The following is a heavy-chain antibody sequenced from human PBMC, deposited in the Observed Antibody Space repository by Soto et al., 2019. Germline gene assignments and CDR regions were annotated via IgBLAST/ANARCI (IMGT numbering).Heavy chain of an antibody. V-gene: IGHV5-51*01. D-gene: IGHD3-16*01. CDR2: VYPGDSET. Sequence: GESLKISCQAAGYVFSSSWIAWVRHSPGKGLEWMGIVYPGDSETRYSPSFRGQVTFSADKSTSTAFLQWSRLKASDXXIYXCAKHKADWGAHYYFDSWGXXXXXTV. CDR3: AKHKADWGAHYYFDS. J-gene: IGHJ4*01. CDR1: GYVFSSSW.